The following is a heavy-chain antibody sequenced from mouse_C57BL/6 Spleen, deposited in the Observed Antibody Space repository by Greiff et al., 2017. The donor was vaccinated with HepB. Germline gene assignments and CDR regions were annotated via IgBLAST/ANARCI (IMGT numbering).Heavy chain of an antibody. J-gene: IGHJ3*01. Sequence: EVKLMESGGGLVKPGGSLKLSCAASGFTFSDYGMHWVRQAPEKGLEWVAYISSGSSTIYYADTVKGRFTISRDNAKTTLFLQMTSLRAEDTAMYYCARNGYDPSWFAYWGQGTLVTVSA. CDR2: ISSGSSTI. D-gene: IGHD2-2*01. V-gene: IGHV5-17*01. CDR1: GFTFSDYG. CDR3: ARNGYDPSWFAY.